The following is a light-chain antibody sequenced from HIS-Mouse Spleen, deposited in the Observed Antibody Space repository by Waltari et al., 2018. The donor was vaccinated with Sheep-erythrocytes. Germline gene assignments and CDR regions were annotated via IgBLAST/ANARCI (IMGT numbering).Light chain of an antibody. Sequence: SYELTQPPSVSVSPGQTASIPCPGPKLGDKSACWYQQKPGQSPVLVIYQDSKRPSGIPERFSGSNSGNTATLTISGTQAMDEADYYCQAWDSSTAWVFGGGTKLTVL. CDR1: KLGDKS. CDR2: QDS. CDR3: QAWDSSTAWV. J-gene: IGLJ3*02. V-gene: IGLV3-1*01.